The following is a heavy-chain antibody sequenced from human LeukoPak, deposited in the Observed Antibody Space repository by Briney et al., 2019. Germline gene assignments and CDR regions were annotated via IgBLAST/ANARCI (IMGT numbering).Heavy chain of an antibody. J-gene: IGHJ4*02. Sequence: SETLSLTCTVSGGSISTYYWSWIRQPPGKGLEWIGYIYYSGSTNYNPSLESRVTISVDTSKNQFSLKLSSVTAADTAVYYCATGYYTGFDYWGQGTLVTVSS. CDR3: ATGYYTGFDY. CDR2: IYYSGST. D-gene: IGHD3/OR15-3a*01. V-gene: IGHV4-59*01. CDR1: GGSISTYY.